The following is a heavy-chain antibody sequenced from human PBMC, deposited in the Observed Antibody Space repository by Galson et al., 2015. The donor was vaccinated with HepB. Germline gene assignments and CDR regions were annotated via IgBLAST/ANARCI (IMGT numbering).Heavy chain of an antibody. CDR1: GYSFTSYW. Sequence: QSGAEVKKPGESLKISCKGSGYSFTSYWIGWVRQMPGKGLEWMGIIYPGDSDTRYSPSFQGQVTISADKSISTAYLQWSSLKASDTAMYYCARQANTVVTPHAFDIWGQGTMVTVSS. D-gene: IGHD4-23*01. V-gene: IGHV5-51*01. CDR3: ARQANTVVTPHAFDI. CDR2: IYPGDSDT. J-gene: IGHJ3*02.